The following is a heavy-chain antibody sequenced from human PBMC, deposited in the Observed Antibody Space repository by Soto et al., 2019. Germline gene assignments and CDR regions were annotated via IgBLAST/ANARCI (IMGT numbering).Heavy chain of an antibody. Sequence: QVPLQESGPGLVKPSQTVSLDCSVSGDSISSGEHYWSWIRQSPERGLEWIGYIHYSGSGDSNPALKSRVTMSVDTSKNQFSLKLNSVTAADTAVYYCARRVIPGVYFHYWGQGTLVTVSS. CDR2: IHYSGSG. CDR3: ARRVIPGVYFHY. CDR1: GDSISSGEHY. V-gene: IGHV4-30-4*01. D-gene: IGHD2-21*01. J-gene: IGHJ4*02.